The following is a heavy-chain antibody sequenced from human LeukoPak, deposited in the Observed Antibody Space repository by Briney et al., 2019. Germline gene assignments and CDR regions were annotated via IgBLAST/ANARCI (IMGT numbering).Heavy chain of an antibody. Sequence: ASVKVSCKASGYTFTDYYIHWMRQAPGQGLERMGWINPKRGVTTYAQKFQGRVTMTRDTSISTAYMELSGLRSDDTAVYYCARDASPFDYWGQGTLVTVSS. CDR2: INPKRGVT. CDR1: GYTFTDYY. J-gene: IGHJ4*02. V-gene: IGHV1-2*02. CDR3: ARDASPFDY.